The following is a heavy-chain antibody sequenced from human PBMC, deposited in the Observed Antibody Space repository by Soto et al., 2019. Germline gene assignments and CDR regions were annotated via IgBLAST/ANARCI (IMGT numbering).Heavy chain of an antibody. V-gene: IGHV1-3*01. D-gene: IGHD3-10*01. CDR3: ARDMVLLWFGESDDFDI. J-gene: IGHJ3*02. Sequence: GASVKVSCKASGYTFTSYAMHWVRQAPGQRLEWMGWINAGNGNTKYSQKFQGRVTITRDTSASTAYMELSSLRSEDTAVYYCARDMVLLWFGESDDFDIWGQGTMVTVSS. CDR2: INAGNGNT. CDR1: GYTFTSYA.